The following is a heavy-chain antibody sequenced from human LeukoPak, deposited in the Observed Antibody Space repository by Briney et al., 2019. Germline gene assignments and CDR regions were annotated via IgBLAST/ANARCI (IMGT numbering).Heavy chain of an antibody. D-gene: IGHD3-22*01. CDR1: GGPLSVYY. V-gene: IGHV4-34*01. CDR2: INHSGST. J-gene: IGHJ6*02. CDR3: ARVRIGMIVVAYGMDV. Sequence: SETLSLTWAVLGGPLSVYYWTGIPKPPGKGLGWFGEINHSGSTNYNPSLKSRVTISVDTSKNQFSLKLSSVTAADTAVYYCARVRIGMIVVAYGMDVWGQGTMVTVSS.